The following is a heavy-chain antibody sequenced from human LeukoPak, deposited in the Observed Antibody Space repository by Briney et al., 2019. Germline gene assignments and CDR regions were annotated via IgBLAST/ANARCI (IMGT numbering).Heavy chain of an antibody. J-gene: IGHJ4*02. CDR1: GGSISNYY. V-gene: IGHV4-59*08. D-gene: IGHD5-24*01. Sequence: SSETLSLTCSVSGGSISNYYWSWIRQPPGKGLEWIGYMYNSGSTNYNPSLKSRVTISEDTSKNQLSLKVTSVTAADTAVYYCARHGGGYSFDYWGQGTLVTVSS. CDR3: ARHGGGYSFDY. CDR2: MYNSGST.